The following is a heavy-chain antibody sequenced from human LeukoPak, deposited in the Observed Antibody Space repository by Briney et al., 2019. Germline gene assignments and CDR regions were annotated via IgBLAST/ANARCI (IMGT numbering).Heavy chain of an antibody. Sequence: SETLSLTCTVSGGSISSSSHSWGWIRQPPGKGLEWIGSIYYSGSTYYNPSLKSRVTISVDTSKNQFSLKLSSVTAADTAVYYCANGGKYQLLSFPFDYWGQGTLVTVSS. D-gene: IGHD2-2*01. CDR1: GGSISSSSHS. CDR2: IYYSGST. J-gene: IGHJ4*02. CDR3: ANGGKYQLLSFPFDY. V-gene: IGHV4-39*01.